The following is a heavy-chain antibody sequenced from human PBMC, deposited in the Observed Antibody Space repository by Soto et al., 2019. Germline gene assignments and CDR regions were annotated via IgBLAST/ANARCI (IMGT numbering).Heavy chain of an antibody. Sequence: GGSLRLSCAASGFTFSSYAMSWVPQAPGKGLEWVSAISGSGGSTYYADSVKGRFTISRDNSKNTLYLQMNSLRAEDTAVYYCAKDLDYDILTGYPNWFDPWGQGTLVTVSS. J-gene: IGHJ5*02. CDR2: ISGSGGST. V-gene: IGHV3-23*01. CDR1: GFTFSSYA. CDR3: AKDLDYDILTGYPNWFDP. D-gene: IGHD3-9*01.